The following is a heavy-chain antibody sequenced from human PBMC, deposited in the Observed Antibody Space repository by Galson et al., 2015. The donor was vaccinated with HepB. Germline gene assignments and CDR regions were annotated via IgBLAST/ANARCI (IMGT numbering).Heavy chain of an antibody. CDR1: GYSFTSYW. Sequence: QSGAEVKQPGESLRISCKGSGYSFTSYWISWVRQMPGKGLEWMGRIDPSDSYTNYSPSFQGHVTISADKSISTAYLQWSSLKASDTAMYYCARLVMVVAEEYYGMDVWGQGTTVTVSS. CDR2: IDPSDSYT. CDR3: ARLVMVVAEEYYGMDV. D-gene: IGHD2-15*01. V-gene: IGHV5-10-1*01. J-gene: IGHJ6*02.